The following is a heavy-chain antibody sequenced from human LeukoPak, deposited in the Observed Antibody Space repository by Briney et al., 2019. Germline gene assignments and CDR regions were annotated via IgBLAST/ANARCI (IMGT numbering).Heavy chain of an antibody. J-gene: IGHJ4*02. Sequence: SETLSLTCAVYGGSFSGYYWSWIRQPPAKGLEWIGEINHSGSTNYNPSLQSRVTISVDTSNNQFSLKLSSVTAADPAVYYCARGARYFWSGYYNYWGQGTLVTVSS. CDR3: ARGARYFWSGYYNY. D-gene: IGHD3-3*01. V-gene: IGHV4-34*01. CDR2: INHSGST. CDR1: GGSFSGYY.